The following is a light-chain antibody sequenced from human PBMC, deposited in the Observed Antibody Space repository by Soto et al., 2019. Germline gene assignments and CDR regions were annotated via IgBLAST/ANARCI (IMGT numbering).Light chain of an antibody. Sequence: QSVLAQTPSVSAAPRQRVTISCSGSSSNIGNNAVNWYQQRPGQAPKLLIYYDDLLPSGVSDRFSGSKSGTSASLAISGLQSWDEADYYCAAWHDSLNGVLFGGGTKRTVL. V-gene: IGLV1-36*01. CDR1: SSNIGNNA. CDR2: YDD. CDR3: AAWHDSLNGVL. J-gene: IGLJ2*01.